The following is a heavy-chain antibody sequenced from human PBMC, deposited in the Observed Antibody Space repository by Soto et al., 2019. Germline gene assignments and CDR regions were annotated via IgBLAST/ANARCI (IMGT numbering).Heavy chain of an antibody. CDR3: ARSGDYEGPTFFSHNMDV. D-gene: IGHD4-17*01. CDR1: GDSVTSGAYF. V-gene: IGHV4-31*03. CDR2: ISPGGST. J-gene: IGHJ6*02. Sequence: QVQLQESGPGLVKPSQTLSLTCSVSGDSVTSGAYFWAWIRHRPGKALEWIGYISPGGSTYYSPSLESRLSMSIDTSKNQFSLKLTSVTAADTAMYYCARSGDYEGPTFFSHNMDVWGQGTSVTVSS.